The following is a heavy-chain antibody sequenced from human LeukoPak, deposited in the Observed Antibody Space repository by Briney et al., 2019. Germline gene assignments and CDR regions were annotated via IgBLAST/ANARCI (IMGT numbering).Heavy chain of an antibody. D-gene: IGHD1-14*01. CDR3: ARGRLNLDY. V-gene: IGHV4-30-4*08. CDR2: IFYTGST. Sequence: SETLSLTCTVSDDSMTGYYWSWIRQPPGKGLEWIGSIFYTGSTYYNPSLKSRVTLSVDTSKTQFSLKLNSVTAADTAVYYCARGRLNLDYWGQGALVTVSS. J-gene: IGHJ4*02. CDR1: DDSMTGYY.